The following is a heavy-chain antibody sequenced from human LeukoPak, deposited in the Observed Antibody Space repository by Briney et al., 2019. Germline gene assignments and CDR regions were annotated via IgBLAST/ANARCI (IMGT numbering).Heavy chain of an antibody. Sequence: SQTLSLTCTVSGGSISSSSYYWSWIRQHPGKGLEWIGYIYYSGSTYYNPSLKSRVTISVDTSKNQFSLKLSSVTAADTAVYYCARGPGDSTVVEDYWGQGTLVTVSS. V-gene: IGHV4-30-4*08. J-gene: IGHJ4*02. CDR3: ARGPGDSTVVEDY. CDR1: GGSISSSSYY. CDR2: IYYSGST. D-gene: IGHD4-23*01.